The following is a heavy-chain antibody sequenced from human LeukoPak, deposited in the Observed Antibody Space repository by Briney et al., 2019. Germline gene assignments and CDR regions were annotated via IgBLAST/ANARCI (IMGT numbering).Heavy chain of an antibody. CDR2: IRYDGYKK. V-gene: IGHV3-30*02. Sequence: PGGSLRLSCAASGFTLSEFGMHWVRRAPRKGLEWITFIRYDGYKKHYIDSVKGRFTTSRDNSKNTVSLQMSSLRVEDTAVYYCARNAHSFDSSGYYFHFWGQGTRVTVSS. CDR3: ARNAHSFDSSGYYFHF. J-gene: IGHJ4*02. D-gene: IGHD3-22*01. CDR1: GFTLSEFG.